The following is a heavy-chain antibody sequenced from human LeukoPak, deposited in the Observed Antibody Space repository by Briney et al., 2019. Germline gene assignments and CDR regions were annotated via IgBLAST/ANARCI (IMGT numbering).Heavy chain of an antibody. CDR1: GYTFTSYG. V-gene: IGHV1-18*01. CDR3: ARGRDIVVVPAAPPYGMDV. Sequence: ASVKVSCKASGYTFTSYGISWVRQAPGQGLEWMGWISAYNGNTNYAQKFQGRVTITADESTSTAYMELSSLRSEDTAVYYCARGRDIVVVPAAPPYGMDVWGQGTTVTVSS. D-gene: IGHD2-2*01. CDR2: ISAYNGNT. J-gene: IGHJ6*02.